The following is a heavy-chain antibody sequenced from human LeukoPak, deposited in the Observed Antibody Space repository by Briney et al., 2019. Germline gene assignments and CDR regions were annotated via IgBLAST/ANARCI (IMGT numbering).Heavy chain of an antibody. CDR2: IYSGGTT. D-gene: IGHD2-2*01. J-gene: IGHJ4*02. CDR1: GFSVSSNH. V-gene: IGHV3-53*01. CDR3: AREVPATGMYFDY. Sequence: TGGSLRLSCAASGFSVSSNHMSWVRQAPGKGLEWVSVIYSGGTTYYADSVKGRFTISRDNSKNTLYLQMNSLRAEDTAVYYCAREVPATGMYFDYWGQGTLVTVSA.